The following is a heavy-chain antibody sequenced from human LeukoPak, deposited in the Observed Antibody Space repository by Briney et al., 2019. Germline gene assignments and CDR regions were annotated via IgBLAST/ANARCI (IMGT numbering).Heavy chain of an antibody. Sequence: SETLSLTCAVYGGSFSGYYWSWIRQPPGKGLDWIGEINHSGSTNYNPSLKSRVTISVDTSKNQFSLKLSSVTAADTAVYYCARGGRGYYDSSGYSNNWFDPWGQGTLVTVSS. V-gene: IGHV4-34*01. CDR2: INHSGST. D-gene: IGHD3-22*01. CDR1: GGSFSGYY. J-gene: IGHJ5*02. CDR3: ARGGRGYYDSSGYSNNWFDP.